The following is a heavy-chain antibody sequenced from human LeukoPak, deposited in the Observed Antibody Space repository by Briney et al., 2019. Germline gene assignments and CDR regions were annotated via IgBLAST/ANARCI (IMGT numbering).Heavy chain of an antibody. V-gene: IGHV3-66*01. Sequence: GGSLRLSCAASGFTFSDYYMSWIRQAPGKGLEWVSVIYSGGSTYYADSVKGRFTISRDNSKNTLYLQMNSLRAEDTAVYYCARGGPAAGRFDYWGQGTLVTVSS. D-gene: IGHD6-13*01. CDR1: GFTFSDYY. J-gene: IGHJ4*02. CDR2: IYSGGST. CDR3: ARGGPAAGRFDY.